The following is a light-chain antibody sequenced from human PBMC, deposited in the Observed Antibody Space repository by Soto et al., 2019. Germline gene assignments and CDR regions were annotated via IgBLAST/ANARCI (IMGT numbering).Light chain of an antibody. CDR3: QQENNRRPIT. CDR1: QSVTTN. Sequence: EAVMTQSPVTLSVSPGERATLSCRASQSVTTNLAWYQQKPGQAPRLLIYSASTRAAGIPDRFSGSGSGTEFFLSISSSLSEDGAVYYCQQENNRRPITFGGGTKVEIK. CDR2: SAS. V-gene: IGKV3-15*01. J-gene: IGKJ4*01.